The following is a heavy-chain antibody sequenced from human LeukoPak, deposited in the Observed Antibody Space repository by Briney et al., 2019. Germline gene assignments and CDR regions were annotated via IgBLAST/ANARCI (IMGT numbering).Heavy chain of an antibody. CDR1: GGSIISHW. V-gene: IGHV4-4*07. CDR2: ISGSGST. J-gene: IGHJ4*02. CDR3: AKWTTRLEY. Sequence: SETLSLTCTVPGGSIISHWWSWVRQPAGKGLQWIGRISGSGSTNYNPSLQSRVTMSVDTSKNQFSLNLISVTAADTAVYYCAKWTTRLEYWGQGTLVTVSS. D-gene: IGHD4-17*01.